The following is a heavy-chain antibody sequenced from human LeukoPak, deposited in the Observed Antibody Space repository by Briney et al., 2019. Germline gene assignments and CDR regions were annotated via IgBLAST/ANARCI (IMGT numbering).Heavy chain of an antibody. CDR3: ARGGWLRLNWFDP. Sequence: SETLSLTCAVYGGSFSGYYWSWIRQPPGKGPEWIGEINHSGSTNYNPSLKSRVTISVDTSKNQFSLKLSSVTAADTAVYYCARGGWLRLNWFDPWGQGTLVTVSS. CDR1: GGSFSGYY. V-gene: IGHV4-34*01. D-gene: IGHD5-12*01. J-gene: IGHJ5*02. CDR2: INHSGST.